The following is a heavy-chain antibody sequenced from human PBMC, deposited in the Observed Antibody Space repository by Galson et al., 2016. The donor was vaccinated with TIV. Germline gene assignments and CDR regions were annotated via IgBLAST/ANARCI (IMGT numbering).Heavy chain of an antibody. CDR1: RFTFSSYP. V-gene: IGHV3-21*01. CDR2: IRSSSSYK. D-gene: IGHD2-21*01. Sequence: SLRLSCAASRFTFSSYPMTWVRQAPGKGLEWVSSIRSSSSYKSYADSVKGRFTISRDNAKNSLYLQMNSLRAEDTAVYYCARDIFPYYGMDVWGQGTTVTVSS. CDR3: ARDIFPYYGMDV. J-gene: IGHJ6*02.